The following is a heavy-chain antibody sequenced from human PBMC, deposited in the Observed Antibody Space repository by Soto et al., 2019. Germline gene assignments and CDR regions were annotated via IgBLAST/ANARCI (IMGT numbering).Heavy chain of an antibody. V-gene: IGHV1-18*01. Sequence: VASVKVSCKASGYTFTSYVISWVRQAPGQGLEWMGWISAYNGNTNYAQKLQGRVTMTTDTSTSTAYMELRSLRSDDTAVYYCARDVRSPYDSTPFDYWGQGTLVTVSS. CDR2: ISAYNGNT. CDR3: ARDVRSPYDSTPFDY. D-gene: IGHD3-22*01. CDR1: GYTFTSYV. J-gene: IGHJ4*02.